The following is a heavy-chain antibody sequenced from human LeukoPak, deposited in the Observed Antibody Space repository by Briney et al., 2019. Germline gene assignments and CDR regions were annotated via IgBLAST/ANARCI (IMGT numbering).Heavy chain of an antibody. J-gene: IGHJ6*02. CDR3: ARRNYDILTYYYGMDV. Sequence: GESLEISCQGLGYSFPSYWIGWVRQMPGKGLEWIGIIYPGDSDTRYSPSFQGQVTISADKSISTAYLQWSSLKASDTAMYYCARRNYDILTYYYGMDVWGQGTTVTVSS. D-gene: IGHD3-9*01. V-gene: IGHV5-51*01. CDR2: IYPGDSDT. CDR1: GYSFPSYW.